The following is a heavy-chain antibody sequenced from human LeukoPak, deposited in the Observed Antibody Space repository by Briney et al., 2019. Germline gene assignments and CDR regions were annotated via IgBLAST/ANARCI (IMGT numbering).Heavy chain of an antibody. CDR3: AGEEYSSGWYGENNWFDP. Sequence: GGSLRLSCAASGFTFSSYSMNWVRQAPGKGLEWVSYISSSSSTIYYADSVKGRFTIPRDNAKNSLYLQMNSLRDEDTAVYYCAGEEYSSGWYGENNWFDPWGQGTLVTVSS. CDR1: GFTFSSYS. V-gene: IGHV3-48*02. J-gene: IGHJ5*02. D-gene: IGHD6-19*01. CDR2: ISSSSSTI.